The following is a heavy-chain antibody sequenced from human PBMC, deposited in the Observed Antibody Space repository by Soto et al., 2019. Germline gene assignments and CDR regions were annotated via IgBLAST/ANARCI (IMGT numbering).Heavy chain of an antibody. J-gene: IGHJ4*02. CDR1: GYTLTELS. V-gene: IGHV1-24*01. CDR3: ATDRMVRGVKRY. D-gene: IGHD3-10*01. CDR2: FDPEDGET. Sequence: ASVKVSCKVSGYTLTELSMHWVRQAPGKGLEWMGGFDPEDGETIYAQKFQGRVTMAEDTSTDTAYMELSSLRSEDTAVYYCATDRMVRGVKRYWGQGTLVTVSS.